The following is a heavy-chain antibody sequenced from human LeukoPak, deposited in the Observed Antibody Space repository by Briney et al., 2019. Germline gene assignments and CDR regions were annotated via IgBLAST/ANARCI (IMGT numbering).Heavy chain of an antibody. V-gene: IGHV3-48*03. CDR1: GFTFSSYE. D-gene: IGHD6-13*01. CDR3: ARDRRCGRAFDGIAAHPGLCGMDV. Sequence: PGGSLRLSCAASGFTFSSYEMNWVRQAPGKGLEWVSYISSSGSTIYYADSVKGRFTISRDNAKNSLYLQMNSLRAEDTAVYYCARDRRCGRAFDGIAAHPGLCGMDVWGQGTTVTVSS. CDR2: ISSSGSTI. J-gene: IGHJ6*02.